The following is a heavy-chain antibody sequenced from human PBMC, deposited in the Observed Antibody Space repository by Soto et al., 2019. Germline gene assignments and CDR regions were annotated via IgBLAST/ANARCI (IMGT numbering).Heavy chain of an antibody. D-gene: IGHD3-22*01. CDR1: GFTFSSYG. CDR3: ARDAYVSSGVLDS. V-gene: IGHV3-33*01. CDR2: IWYDGSNK. J-gene: IGHJ4*02. Sequence: QVQLVESGGGVVQPGRSLRLSCAASGFTFSSYGMHWVRQAPGKGLEWVAVIWYDGSNKYYADSVKGRFTISRDNSQNTLYLQMNSLRAEDTAVYYCARDAYVSSGVLDSWGQGTLVTVSS.